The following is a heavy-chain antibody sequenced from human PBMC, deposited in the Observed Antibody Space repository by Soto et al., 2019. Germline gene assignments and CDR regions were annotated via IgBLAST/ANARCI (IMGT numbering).Heavy chain of an antibody. CDR3: ARSPDSSGYYPRWYYYGMDV. J-gene: IGHJ6*02. V-gene: IGHV4-4*02. D-gene: IGHD3-22*01. Sequence: PSETLSLTYAVSGGSISSSNCWSWVRPPPGKGLEWIGEIYHSGSTNYNPSLKSRVTISVDKAKNQFSLKLSSVTAADTAVYYCARSPDSSGYYPRWYYYGMDVWGQGTTVTVSS. CDR2: IYHSGST. CDR1: GGSISSSNC.